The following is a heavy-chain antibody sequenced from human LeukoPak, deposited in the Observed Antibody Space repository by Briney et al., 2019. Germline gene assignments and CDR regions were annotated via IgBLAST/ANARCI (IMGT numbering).Heavy chain of an antibody. J-gene: IGHJ4*02. CDR2: ISSSSSTI. Sequence: SGGSLRLSCAASGFTFSSYSMNWVRQAPGKGLEWVSYISSSSSTIYYADSVKGRFTISRDNAKNSLYLQMNSLRAEDTAVYYCARVSRRYYYDSSGYLGYRGQGTLVTVSS. CDR3: ARVSRRYYYDSSGYLGY. V-gene: IGHV3-48*01. D-gene: IGHD3-22*01. CDR1: GFTFSSYS.